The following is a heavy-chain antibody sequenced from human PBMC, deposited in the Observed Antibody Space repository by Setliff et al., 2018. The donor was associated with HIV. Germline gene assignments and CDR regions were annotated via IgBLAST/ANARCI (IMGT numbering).Heavy chain of an antibody. J-gene: IGHJ6*03. Sequence: SETLSLTCTVYGGSISIGGYYWGWIRQHPGKGLEWIGYIYHNGSTYYNPSLKSRLIISVDTSKNQFSLKLSSVTAADTAVYYCGRGGGSRAATSSYYYMDVWGKGTTVTVS. CDR1: GGSISIGGYY. D-gene: IGHD2-15*01. V-gene: IGHV4-31*03. CDR3: GRGGGSRAATSSYYYMDV. CDR2: IYHNGST.